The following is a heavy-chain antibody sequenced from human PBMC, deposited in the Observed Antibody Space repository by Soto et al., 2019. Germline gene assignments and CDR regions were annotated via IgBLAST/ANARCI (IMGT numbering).Heavy chain of an antibody. V-gene: IGHV3-15*07. CDR3: THGGVPAASKEYYYYAMDV. D-gene: IGHD2-2*01. Sequence: EVQLVESGGGLVKPGVSLRLSCAASGFTFTNAWMNWVRQAPGKGLEWVGRIKSKTDVGTADYAAPVKGRFTISRDNSRHKLYLQMNSLKAEVTAVYYCTHGGVPAASKEYYYYAMDVWSQGTKVTVPS. CDR1: GFTFTNAW. CDR2: IKSKTDVGTA. J-gene: IGHJ6*02.